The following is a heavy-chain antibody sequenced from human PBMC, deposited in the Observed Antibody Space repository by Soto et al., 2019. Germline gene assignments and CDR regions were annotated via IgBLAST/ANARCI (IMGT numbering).Heavy chain of an antibody. CDR1: GFIFTSYW. D-gene: IGHD6-13*01. V-gene: IGHV3-7*01. J-gene: IGHJ4*02. CDR2: IKEDGSGK. CDR3: VPTSAAAGSE. Sequence: PGGSLRLSCVGSGFIFTSYWMAGVRQAPGKGLEWGANIKEDGSGKYYMDSVKGRFTISRDNAKNSLFLHMNSRRAGDAAIYYCVPTSAAAGSEWGQGTLVTVSS.